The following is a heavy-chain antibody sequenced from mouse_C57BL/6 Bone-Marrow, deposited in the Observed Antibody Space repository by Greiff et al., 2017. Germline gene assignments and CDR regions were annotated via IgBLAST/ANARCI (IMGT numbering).Heavy chain of an antibody. V-gene: IGHV1-76*01. CDR3: ARGTGYFDY. CDR1: GYTFTDYY. D-gene: IGHD3-3*01. Sequence: QVQLQQSGAELVRPGASVKLSCKASGYTFTDYYINWVKRRPGQGLEWIARIYPGSGNTYYNEKFKGKATLTAEKSSSTAYMQLSSLTSEDSAVYFCARGTGYFDYWGQGTTLTVSS. J-gene: IGHJ2*01. CDR2: IYPGSGNT.